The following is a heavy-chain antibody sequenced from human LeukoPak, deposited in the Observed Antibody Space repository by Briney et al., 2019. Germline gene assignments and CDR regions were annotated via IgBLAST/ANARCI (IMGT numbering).Heavy chain of an antibody. Sequence: GGSLRLSCAASGFTVSSNYMSWVRQAPGKGLEWVSVIYSGGSTYYADSVKGRFTISRHNSKNTLYLQMNSLRAEDTAVYYCARDRGYHRPLHGMDVWGQGTTVTVSS. D-gene: IGHD5-12*01. CDR2: IYSGGST. CDR1: GFTVSSNY. V-gene: IGHV3-53*04. J-gene: IGHJ6*02. CDR3: ARDRGYHRPLHGMDV.